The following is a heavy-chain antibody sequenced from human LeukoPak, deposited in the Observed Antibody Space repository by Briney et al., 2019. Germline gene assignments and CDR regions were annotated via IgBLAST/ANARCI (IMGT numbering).Heavy chain of an antibody. CDR3: ARSYYGSGSLGDY. V-gene: IGHV1-18*04. CDR1: GYTFTGYY. J-gene: IGHJ4*02. D-gene: IGHD3-10*01. CDR2: ISAYNGNT. Sequence: ASVKVSCKASGYTFTGYYMHWVRQAPGQGLEWMGWISAYNGNTNYAQKLQGRVTMTTDTSTSTAYMELRSLRSDDTAVYYCARSYYGSGSLGDYWGQGTLVTVSS.